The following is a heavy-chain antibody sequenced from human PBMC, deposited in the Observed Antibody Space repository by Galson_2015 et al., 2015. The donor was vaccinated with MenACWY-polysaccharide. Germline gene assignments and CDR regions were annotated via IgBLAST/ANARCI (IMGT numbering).Heavy chain of an antibody. CDR3: ARDGDTDLPLDY. D-gene: IGHD2-21*01. CDR2: IQYDGSNK. CDR1: GSRFSNSG. V-gene: IGHV3-33*01. J-gene: IGHJ4*02. Sequence: SLRLSCAASGSRFSNSGMHWVRQAPGKGLEWVAVIQYDGSNKVYADSVKGRFTISRDNSKNTVFLEMNTLGVEDTALYYCARDGDTDLPLDYWGQGTLVTVSS.